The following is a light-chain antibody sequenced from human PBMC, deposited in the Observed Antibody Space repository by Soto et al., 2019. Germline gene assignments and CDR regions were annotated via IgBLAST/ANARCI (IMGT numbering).Light chain of an antibody. J-gene: IGKJ3*01. Sequence: EIVLTQSPGTLSLSPGERATLSCRASQSVSRNSLAWYQQQPGQAPRLLIYGASSRATDIPDRFSGSGSGTDFTLIVSRLEPEDFAVYFCQQYGNSPPTFGPGTKVYIK. V-gene: IGKV3-20*01. CDR3: QQYGNSPPT. CDR1: QSVSRNS. CDR2: GAS.